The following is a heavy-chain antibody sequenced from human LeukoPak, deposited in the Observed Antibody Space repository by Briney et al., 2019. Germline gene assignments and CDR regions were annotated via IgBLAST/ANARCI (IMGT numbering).Heavy chain of an antibody. CDR1: GGSFSGYY. V-gene: IGHV4-34*01. CDR3: ASYGSGSYYNKALDY. Sequence: SETLSLTCAVYGGSFSGYYWSWIRQPPGKGLEWIGEINHSGSTNYNPSLKSRVTISVDTSKNQISLKLSSVTAADTAVYYCASYGSGSYYNKALDYWGQGTLVTVSS. CDR2: INHSGST. J-gene: IGHJ4*02. D-gene: IGHD3-10*01.